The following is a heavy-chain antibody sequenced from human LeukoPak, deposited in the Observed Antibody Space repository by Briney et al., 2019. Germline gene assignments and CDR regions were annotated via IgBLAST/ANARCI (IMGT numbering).Heavy chain of an antibody. CDR1: GGSISSGRYF. CDR3: ARATDPNWGLGGYFDF. Sequence: KTSETLSLTCAVFGGSISSGRYFWGWIRQPPGKGLEWIASIYYGTTIFYNPSLKSRVTISVDTSNNRLSLKLTSGTAADTAIYYCARATDPNWGLGGYFDFWGQGARVTVSS. CDR2: IYYGTTI. D-gene: IGHD7-27*01. J-gene: IGHJ4*02. V-gene: IGHV4-39*07.